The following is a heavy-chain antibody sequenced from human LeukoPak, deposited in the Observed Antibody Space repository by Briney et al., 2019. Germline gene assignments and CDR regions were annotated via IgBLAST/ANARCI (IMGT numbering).Heavy chain of an antibody. D-gene: IGHD3-10*01. CDR2: IYHSGST. J-gene: IGHJ4*02. V-gene: IGHV4-30-2*01. Sequence: PSQTLCLTCAVSGGSISSGGYSWSWIRQPPGKGLEWIGYIYHSGSTYYNPSLKSRVTISVDRSKNQFSLKLSSVTAADTAVYYCAGGRGPRDYWGQGTLVTVSS. CDR1: GGSISSGGYS. CDR3: AGGRGPRDY.